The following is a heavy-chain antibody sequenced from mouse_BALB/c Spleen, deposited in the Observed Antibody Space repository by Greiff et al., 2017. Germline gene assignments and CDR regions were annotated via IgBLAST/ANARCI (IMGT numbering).Heavy chain of an antibody. J-gene: IGHJ3*01. CDR2: IDPYNGGT. CDR3: TRSFYCDDAWLAY. D-gene: IGHD2-4*01. V-gene: IGHV1S135*01. Sequence: VQLLQSGPELVQPGASVKVSCTASGFSFTDSYMYWVKQSPGKSLEWIGYIDPYNGGTSYNQKFKGKATLTVDKSSSTAFMHLNSLTSEDSAVYYCTRSFYCDDAWLAYWGQGTLVTVSA. CDR1: GFSFTDSY.